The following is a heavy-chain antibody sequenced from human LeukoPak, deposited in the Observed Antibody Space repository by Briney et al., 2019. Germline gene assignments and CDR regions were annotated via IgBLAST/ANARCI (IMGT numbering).Heavy chain of an antibody. D-gene: IGHD3-10*01. V-gene: IGHV3-15*01. CDR3: TTNTAPDYYGSGSYYNVI. J-gene: IGHJ4*02. CDR1: GFTFSNAW. Sequence: GGSLRLSCAASGFTFSNAWMNWVRQAPGKGLEWVGRIKRKIDGGTTDYAAPVKGRFTISKDDSKNTLYLQMNSLKTEDAAVYYCTTNTAPDYYGSGSYYNVIWGQGTLVTVSS. CDR2: IKRKIDGGTT.